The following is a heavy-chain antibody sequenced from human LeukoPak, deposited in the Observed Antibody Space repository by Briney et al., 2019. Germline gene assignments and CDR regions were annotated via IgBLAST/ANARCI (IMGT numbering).Heavy chain of an antibody. CDR2: ISSSSSYI. V-gene: IGHV3-21*01. CDR1: GFTFSSYS. D-gene: IGHD4-17*01. J-gene: IGHJ4*02. CDR3: ARDGDYGDYIDY. Sequence: GGSLRLSCAASGFTFSSYSMNWVRQAPGKGLEWVSSISSSSSYIYYADSVKGRFTISRDNAKNSLYLQMNSLRAEDTAVYYCARDGDYGDYIDYWGQGALVTVSS.